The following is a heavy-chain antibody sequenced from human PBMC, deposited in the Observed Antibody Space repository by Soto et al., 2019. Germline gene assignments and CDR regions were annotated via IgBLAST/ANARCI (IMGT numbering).Heavy chain of an antibody. CDR3: ARCVSTSGDFDY. Sequence: SETLSLTCAVSGGSISSGGYSWSWIRQPPGKGLEWIGYIYHSGSTYYNPSLKSRVTISVDRSKNQFSLKLSSVTAADTAVYYRARCVSTSGDFDYWGQGTLVTVSS. D-gene: IGHD2-2*01. CDR2: IYHSGST. J-gene: IGHJ4*02. CDR1: GGSISSGGYS. V-gene: IGHV4-30-2*01.